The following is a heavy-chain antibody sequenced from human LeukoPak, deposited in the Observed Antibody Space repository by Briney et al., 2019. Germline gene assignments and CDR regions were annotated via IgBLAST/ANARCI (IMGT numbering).Heavy chain of an antibody. CDR3: AGGPPCSGGSCYSGNFDY. Sequence: PSETLSLTCAVYGGSFSGYYWSWIRQPAGKGLEWIGRIYTSGSTNYNPSLKSRVTMSVDTSKNQFSLKLSSVTAADTAVYYCAGGPPCSGGSCYSGNFDYWGQGTLVTVSS. V-gene: IGHV4-59*10. CDR1: GGSFSGYY. CDR2: IYTSGST. D-gene: IGHD2-15*01. J-gene: IGHJ4*02.